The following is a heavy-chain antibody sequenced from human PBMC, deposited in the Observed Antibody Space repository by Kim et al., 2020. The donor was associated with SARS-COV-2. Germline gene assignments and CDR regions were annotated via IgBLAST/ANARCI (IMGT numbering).Heavy chain of an antibody. Sequence: DSVKGRFTSFRDSSKNTLYLQMDSLTAEDTAIYYCAKDGGYSNNCYYFDYWGQGTLVTVSP. D-gene: IGHD6-13*01. V-gene: IGHV3-23*01. CDR3: AKDGGYSNNCYYFDY. J-gene: IGHJ4*02.